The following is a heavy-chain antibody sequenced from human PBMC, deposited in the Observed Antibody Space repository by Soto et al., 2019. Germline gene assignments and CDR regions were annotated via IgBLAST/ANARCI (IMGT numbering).Heavy chain of an antibody. CDR3: ARDSRYSSGWCGACDY. CDR2: ISYDGSNK. D-gene: IGHD6-19*01. J-gene: IGHJ4*02. CDR1: GFTFSSYA. Sequence: QVQLVESGGGVVQPGRSLRLSCAASGFTFSSYAMHWVRQAPGKGLEWVAVISYDGSNKYYADSVKGRFTISRDNSKNXQCLKMNGLKAEDTAGYYWARDSRYSSGWCGACDYWGQGTLVTVSS. V-gene: IGHV3-30-3*01.